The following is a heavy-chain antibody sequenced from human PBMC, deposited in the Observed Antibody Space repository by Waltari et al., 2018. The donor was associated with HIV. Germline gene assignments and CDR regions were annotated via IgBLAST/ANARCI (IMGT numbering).Heavy chain of an antibody. J-gene: IGHJ4*02. Sequence: QVQLQESGPGLVKSSETLSLTCAVSGYSISSGYYWGWIRQPPGKGLEWIGIIYHSGSTYDNPYLKSRVTISADTSNNQFSLKVSSVTAADTAVYYCARGQGLGTFDCWGQGTLVTVSS. D-gene: IGHD6-19*01. V-gene: IGHV4-38-2*01. CDR3: ARGQGLGTFDC. CDR2: IYHSGST. CDR1: GYSISSGYY.